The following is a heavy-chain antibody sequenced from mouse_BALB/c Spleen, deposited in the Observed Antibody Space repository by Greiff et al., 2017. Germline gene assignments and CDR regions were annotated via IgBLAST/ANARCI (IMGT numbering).Heavy chain of an antibody. V-gene: IGHV1S132*01. CDR1: GYTFTSYW. J-gene: IGHJ3*01. Sequence: VQLQESGAELVKPGASVKLSCKTSGYTFTSYWIQWVKQRPGQGLGWIGEIFPGTGTTYYNEKFKGKATLTIDTSSSTAYMQLSSLTSEDSAVYFCAREGDYAWFAYWGQGTLVTVSA. CDR3: AREGDYAWFAY. CDR2: IFPGTGTT. D-gene: IGHD2-4*01.